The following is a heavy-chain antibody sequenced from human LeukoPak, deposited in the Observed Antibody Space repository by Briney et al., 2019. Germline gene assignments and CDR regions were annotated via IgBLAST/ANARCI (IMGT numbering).Heavy chain of an antibody. V-gene: IGHV4-59*01. J-gene: IGHJ5*02. D-gene: IGHD3-10*01. CDR2: IYYSGST. Sequence: SETLSLTCTVSGGSISSYYGSWIRQPPGKGLEWIGYIYYSGSTNYNPSLKSRVTISVDTSKNQFSLKLSSVTAADTAVYYCARDLDGSATNWFDPWGQGTLVTVSS. CDR3: ARDLDGSATNWFDP. CDR1: GGSISSYY.